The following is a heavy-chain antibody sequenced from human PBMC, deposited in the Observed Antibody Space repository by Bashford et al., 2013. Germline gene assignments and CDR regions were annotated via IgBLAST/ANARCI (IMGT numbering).Heavy chain of an antibody. CDR3: ARDHLFAFDV. CDR2: IDRSTTII. J-gene: IGHJ3*01. D-gene: IGHD2-21*01. CDR1: GFTFSSYS. V-gene: IGHV3-48*02. Sequence: SGGSLRLSCAASGFTFSSYSMNWFRQAPGKGLEWVSYIDRSTTIIHYADSVKGRFTISRDNAKNSLYLQMDSLRDEDSAVYYCARDHLFAFDVWGQGTMVTVSS.